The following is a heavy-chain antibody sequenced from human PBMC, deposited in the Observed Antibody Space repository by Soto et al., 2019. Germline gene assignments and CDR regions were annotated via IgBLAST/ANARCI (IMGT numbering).Heavy chain of an antibody. J-gene: IGHJ4*02. CDR2: IYNSGST. CDR1: GGSISSYY. V-gene: IGHV4-59*08. CDR3: ASMGYHYGSGSYPLDY. Sequence: QVQLQESGPGLVKPSETRSLTCTVSGGSISSYYWTWIRQPPGKGLEWIGFIYNSGSTHYNPSLRSRVTISVDTSKNQFSLKLRSVTAADTAVYYCASMGYHYGSGSYPLDYWGQGTLVTVSS. D-gene: IGHD3-10*01.